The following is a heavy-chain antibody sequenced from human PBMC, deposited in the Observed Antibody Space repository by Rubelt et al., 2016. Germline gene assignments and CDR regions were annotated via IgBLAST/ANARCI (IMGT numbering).Heavy chain of an antibody. J-gene: IGHJ4*02. D-gene: IGHD3-22*01. CDR1: GYTFTSYG. Sequence: QVQLVQSGAEVKKPGASVKVSCKASGYTFTSYGISWVRQAPGQELEWTGWISAYNGNTTYAQKRQGRVTMTTHTSTSTAYMGLRSLSSDDTAVYYCARVEYYYDSSGYSDYWGQGTLVTVSS. CDR3: ARVEYYYDSSGYSDY. CDR2: ISAYNGNT. V-gene: IGHV1-18*01.